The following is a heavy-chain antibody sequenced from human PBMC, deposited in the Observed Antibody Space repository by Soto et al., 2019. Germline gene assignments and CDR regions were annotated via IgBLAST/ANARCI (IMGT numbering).Heavy chain of an antibody. CDR3: AKCSFNFDHSGYYFRDFDS. CDR1: GFTFSRHW. CDR2: INNDGTTT. Sequence: EVHLVESGGGLVQPGGSLRLSCVASGFTFSRHWLHWVRQAPGKGPVWVSRINNDGTTTAYADSVKGRFSISRDNAENTLFLQMNNLRAEDTAVYYCAKCSFNFDHSGYYFRDFDSWGQGALVTVSS. J-gene: IGHJ4*02. D-gene: IGHD3-22*01. V-gene: IGHV3-74*01.